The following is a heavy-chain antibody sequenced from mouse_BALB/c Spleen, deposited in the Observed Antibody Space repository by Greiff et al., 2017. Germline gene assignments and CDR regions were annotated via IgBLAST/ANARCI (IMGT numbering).Heavy chain of an antibody. Sequence: EVKLMESGGGLVKPGGSLKLSCAASGFTFSSYTMSWVRQTPEKRLEWVATISSGGSYTYYPDSVKGRFTISRDNAKNTLYLQMSSLKSEDTAMYYCTRDGYYGSSLAPFAYWGQGTLVTVSA. CDR2: ISSGGSYT. J-gene: IGHJ3*01. CDR1: GFTFSSYT. CDR3: TRDGYYGSSLAPFAY. D-gene: IGHD1-1*01. V-gene: IGHV5-6-4*01.